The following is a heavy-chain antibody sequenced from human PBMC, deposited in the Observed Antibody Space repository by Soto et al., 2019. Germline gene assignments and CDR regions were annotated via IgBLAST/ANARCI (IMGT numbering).Heavy chain of an antibody. CDR2: IYPGDSDT. CDR1: GYSFTTYW. Sequence: KISCKASGYSFTTYWIGWVRQMPGKGLEWKGIIYPGDSDTKYSPSLQGQVSISADTSISTAYLQWTSLKASDTAMYYCARSRRGAYSSGWYSPSGYYNYGIDVWGQGTKVTVSS. J-gene: IGHJ6*02. V-gene: IGHV5-51*01. D-gene: IGHD6-19*01. CDR3: ARSRRGAYSSGWYSPSGYYNYGIDV.